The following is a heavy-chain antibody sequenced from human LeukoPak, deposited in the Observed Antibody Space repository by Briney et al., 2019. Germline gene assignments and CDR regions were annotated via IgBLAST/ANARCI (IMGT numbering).Heavy chain of an antibody. D-gene: IGHD2-15*01. Sequence: ASVKVSCKASGYTFTSYYMHWVRQAPGQGLEWMGIINPSGGSTSYAQKFQGRVTMTRDTSTSTAYMELSSLRSEDTAVYYCAREPSLAALDYWGQGTLVTVSS. CDR3: AREPSLAALDY. CDR1: GYTFTSYY. CDR2: INPSGGST. J-gene: IGHJ4*02. V-gene: IGHV1-46*01.